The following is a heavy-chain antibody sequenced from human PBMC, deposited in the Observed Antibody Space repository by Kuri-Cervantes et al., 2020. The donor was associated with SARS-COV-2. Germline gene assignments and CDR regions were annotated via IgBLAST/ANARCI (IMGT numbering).Heavy chain of an antibody. CDR2: IIPILGTP. CDR3: ALGYWGSGYPRYYYYMDV. J-gene: IGHJ6*03. Sequence: SVKVSCKASGGTFSSYTISWVRQAPGQGLEWMGGIIPILGTPNYAQKFQGRVTITADESTSTAFMELSSLRSEDTAVYYCALGYWGSGYPRYYYYMDVWGKGTTVTVSS. D-gene: IGHD3-22*01. V-gene: IGHV1-69*13. CDR1: GGTFSSYT.